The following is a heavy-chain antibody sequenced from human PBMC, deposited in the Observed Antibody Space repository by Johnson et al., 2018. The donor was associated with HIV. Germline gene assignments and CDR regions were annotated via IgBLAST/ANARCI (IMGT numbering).Heavy chain of an antibody. V-gene: IGHV3-30*02. CDR3: ARAAYYYDTSGYYGAFDI. CDR2: IRFDGSNK. CDR1: GFTFSNYG. J-gene: IGHJ3*02. D-gene: IGHD3-22*01. Sequence: QVLLVESGGGVVQPGGSLRLSCAASGFTFSNYGMHWVRQAPGKGLEWVAFIRFDGSNKYYADSVKGRFTISRDNAKNTLYLQMNSLRAEDTAVYYCARAAYYYDTSGYYGAFDIWGQGTMVTVSS.